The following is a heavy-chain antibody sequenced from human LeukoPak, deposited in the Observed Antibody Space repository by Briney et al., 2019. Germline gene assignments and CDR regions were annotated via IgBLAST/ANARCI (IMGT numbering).Heavy chain of an antibody. CDR1: GYIFTAYY. CDR3: ARDKGGNYYPPDY. Sequence: ASVKVSCTASGYIFTAYYIHWVRQAPGQGLEWMGWINPNTGGTNYAQNFQGRVTMTRGTSVTTAYMDLSRLTSDDTAVYYCARDKGGNYYPPDYWGQGTLVTVSS. D-gene: IGHD1-26*01. CDR2: INPNTGGT. J-gene: IGHJ4*02. V-gene: IGHV1-2*02.